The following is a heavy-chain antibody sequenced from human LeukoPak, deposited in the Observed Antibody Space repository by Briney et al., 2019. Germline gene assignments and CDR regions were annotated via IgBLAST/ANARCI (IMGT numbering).Heavy chain of an antibody. Sequence: GGSLRLSCAASGFTFSSYAMHWVRQAPGKGLEYVSAITNNGGNTYYATSVKGRFTISRDNSKNTLYLQMGSLRADDTAVYYCARVQNCGDDCLTAVDMGAQGKMATV. CDR1: GFTFSSYA. V-gene: IGHV3-64*01. CDR3: ARVQNCGDDCLTAVDM. D-gene: IGHD2-21*02. J-gene: IGHJ3*02. CDR2: ITNNGGNT.